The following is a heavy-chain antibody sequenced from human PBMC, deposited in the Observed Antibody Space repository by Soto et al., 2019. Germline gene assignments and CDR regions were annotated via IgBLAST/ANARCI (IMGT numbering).Heavy chain of an antibody. D-gene: IGHD3-22*01. V-gene: IGHV1-3*01. CDR3: ARDVNNYDSSPRGWFDP. CDR2: INAGNGNT. J-gene: IGHJ5*02. Sequence: XSVKVACKASGYPLSSYAMHWVRQAPGQRLEWMGWINAGNGNTKYSQKFQGRVTITRDTSASTAYMELSSLRSEDTAVYYCARDVNNYDSSPRGWFDPWAQRTLVTVSS. CDR1: GYPLSSYA.